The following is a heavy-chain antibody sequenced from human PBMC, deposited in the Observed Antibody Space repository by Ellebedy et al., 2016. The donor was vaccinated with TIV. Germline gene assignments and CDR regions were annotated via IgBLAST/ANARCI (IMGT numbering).Heavy chain of an antibody. J-gene: IGHJ5*02. CDR2: IYTSGST. D-gene: IGHD4-17*01. CDR1: GGSISSYY. V-gene: IGHV4-4*07. Sequence: SETLSLTXTVSGGSISSYYWSWIRQPAGKGLEWIGRIYTSGSTNYNPSLKSRVTMSVDTSKNQFSLKLSSVTAADTAVYYCAREEGNGDYPNWFNPWGQGTLVTVSS. CDR3: AREEGNGDYPNWFNP.